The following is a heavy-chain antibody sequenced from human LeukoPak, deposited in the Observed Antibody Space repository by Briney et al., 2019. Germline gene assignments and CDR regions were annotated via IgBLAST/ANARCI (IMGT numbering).Heavy chain of an antibody. V-gene: IGHV3-7*01. J-gene: IGHJ6*03. CDR3: ARRVGYSIYYYYYYMDV. CDR1: GFTFSSYW. CDR2: IKQDGSEK. D-gene: IGHD6-13*01. Sequence: PGGSLRLSCAASGFTFSSYWMSWVRQAPGKGLEWVANIKQDGSEKYYVGSVKGRFTISRDNAKNSLYLQMNSLRAEDTAVYYCARRVGYSIYYYYYYMDVWGKGTTVTISS.